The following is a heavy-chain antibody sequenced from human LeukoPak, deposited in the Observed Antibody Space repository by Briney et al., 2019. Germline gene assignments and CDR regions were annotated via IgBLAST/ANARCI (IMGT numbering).Heavy chain of an antibody. D-gene: IGHD3-22*01. Sequence: PSETLSLTCTVSGGSIGSYYWSWIRQPPGKGLEWIGDIYYSGSTNYNPSLKSRVTMSVDTSKKQFSLKLSSVTAADTAVYYCAREYYGSGGYSYFDHWGQGTQVTVSS. J-gene: IGHJ4*02. CDR1: GGSIGSYY. V-gene: IGHV4-59*01. CDR3: AREYYGSGGYSYFDH. CDR2: IYYSGST.